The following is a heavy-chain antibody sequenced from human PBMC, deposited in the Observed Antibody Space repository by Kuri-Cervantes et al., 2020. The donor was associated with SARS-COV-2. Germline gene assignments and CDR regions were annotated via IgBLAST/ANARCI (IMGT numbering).Heavy chain of an antibody. Sequence: SVKVSCKASGGTFSSYAISWVRQAPGQGLEWMGGIIPILGIANYAQKFQGRVTMTRDTSTSTVYMELSSLRSEDTAVYYCARVGPTVTYYGMDVWGQGTMVTVSS. CDR1: GGTFSSYA. D-gene: IGHD4-17*01. CDR3: ARVGPTVTYYGMDV. J-gene: IGHJ6*02. CDR2: IIPILGIA. V-gene: IGHV1-69*10.